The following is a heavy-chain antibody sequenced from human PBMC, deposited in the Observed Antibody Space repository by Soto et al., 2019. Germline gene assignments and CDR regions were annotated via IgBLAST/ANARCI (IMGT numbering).Heavy chain of an antibody. D-gene: IGHD5-18*01. J-gene: IGHJ4*02. V-gene: IGHV3-21*01. CDR1: GFTFSSYS. CDR3: ARGRYSYGPIDY. CDR2: ISSSSSYI. Sequence: EVQLVESGGGLVKPGGSLRLSCAASGFTFSSYSMNWVRQAPGKGLEWVSSISSSSSYIYYADSVKGRFTISRDNAKNSLYPQMNSLRAEDTAVYYCARGRYSYGPIDYWGQGTLVTVSS.